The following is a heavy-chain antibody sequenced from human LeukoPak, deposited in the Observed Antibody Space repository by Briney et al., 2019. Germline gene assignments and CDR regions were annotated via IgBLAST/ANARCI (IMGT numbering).Heavy chain of an antibody. CDR2: ISHSGAT. D-gene: IGHD6-13*01. V-gene: IGHV4-34*01. J-gene: IGHJ4*02. CDR1: GGSFSGYY. CDR3: AREIAAAGTDGRGGEYYFDY. Sequence: SETLSLTCAVYGGSFSGYYWSWIRQPPGKGLEWIGDISHSGATNYNPSLKSRVTISVDTSKKQFSLKLTSVTAADTAVYYCAREIAAAGTDGRGGEYYFDYWGQGTLVTVSS.